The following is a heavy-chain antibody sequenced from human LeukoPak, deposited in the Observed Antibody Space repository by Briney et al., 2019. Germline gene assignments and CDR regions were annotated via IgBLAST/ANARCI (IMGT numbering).Heavy chain of an antibody. Sequence: GGSLRLSCAASGFSVSGNYMSWVRQAPAKGLEWVSVIYSGGDGITYYTESVKGRFTISRDNSKNTLYLQMNSLRAEDTAVYYCARDKVDTGMIASYYFDYWGQGTLVTVSS. CDR1: GFSVSGNY. V-gene: IGHV3-66*01. CDR3: ARDKVDTGMIASYYFDY. CDR2: IYSGGDGIT. J-gene: IGHJ4*02. D-gene: IGHD5-18*01.